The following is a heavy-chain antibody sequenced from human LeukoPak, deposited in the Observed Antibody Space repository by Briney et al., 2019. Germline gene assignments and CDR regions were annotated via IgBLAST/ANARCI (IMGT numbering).Heavy chain of an antibody. Sequence: GGSLRLSCAASGFTFSDYYMSWIRQAPGKGLEWVSYISSSGSTIYYADSVKGRFTISRDNAKNSLYLQMNSLRAEDTAVYYCAIAYSYDSSGYNYWGQGTLVTVSS. CDR2: ISSSGSTI. CDR1: GFTFSDYY. D-gene: IGHD3-22*01. J-gene: IGHJ4*02. V-gene: IGHV3-11*01. CDR3: AIAYSYDSSGYNY.